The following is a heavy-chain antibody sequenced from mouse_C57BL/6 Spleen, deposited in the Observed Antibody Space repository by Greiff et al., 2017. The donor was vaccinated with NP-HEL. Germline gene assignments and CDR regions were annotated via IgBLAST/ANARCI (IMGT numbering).Heavy chain of an antibody. Sequence: EVKVVESGPELVKPGASVKISCKASGYSFTGYFMNWVKQSHGKSLEWIGRINPYNGDTFYNQKFKGKVTLTVDKSSSTAHMELLSLTSEDFAVYFCARAYYSNERAYYFDYWGQGTTLTVSS. V-gene: IGHV1-37*01. CDR3: ARAYYSNERAYYFDY. CDR2: INPYNGDT. CDR1: GYSFTGYF. D-gene: IGHD2-5*01. J-gene: IGHJ2*01.